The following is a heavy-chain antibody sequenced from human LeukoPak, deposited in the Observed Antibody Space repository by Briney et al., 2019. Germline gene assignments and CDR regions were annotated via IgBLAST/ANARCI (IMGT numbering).Heavy chain of an antibody. CDR2: ITGSGGST. Sequence: GGSLRLSCAASGFTFSSYAMSWVRQAPGKGLEWVSAITGSGGSTSYADSVKGRFTISRDNSKDTLFLQMNSLRAEDTAVYYCAKDLIPTNNWNPDFDYWGQGTLVTVSS. CDR3: AKDLIPTNNWNPDFDY. V-gene: IGHV3-23*01. D-gene: IGHD1-20*01. J-gene: IGHJ4*02. CDR1: GFTFSSYA.